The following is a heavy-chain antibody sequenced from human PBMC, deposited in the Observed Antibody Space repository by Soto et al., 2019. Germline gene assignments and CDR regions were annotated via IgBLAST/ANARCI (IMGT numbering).Heavy chain of an antibody. Sequence: ASVKVSCKASGYTFTSYAMHWVRQAPGQRLEWMGWINAGNGNTKYSQKFQGRVTITRDTSASTAYMELSSLRSEDTAVYYCTPVPARGYGEYESYSYYCIYGCRRGPTCTVAS. CDR3: TPVPARGYGEYESYSYYCIYG. CDR2: INAGNGNT. D-gene: IGHD4-17*01. J-gene: IGHJ6*02. V-gene: IGHV1-3*01. CDR1: GYTFTSYA.